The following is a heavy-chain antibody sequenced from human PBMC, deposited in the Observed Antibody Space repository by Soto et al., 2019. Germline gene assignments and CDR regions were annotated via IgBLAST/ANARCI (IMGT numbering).Heavy chain of an antibody. CDR1: GFTFSSYG. J-gene: IGHJ4*02. CDR2: IWYDGSNK. CDR3: ARVSYSSGLYYFDY. D-gene: IGHD6-19*01. V-gene: IGHV3-33*01. Sequence: PGGSLRLSCAASGFTFSSYGMHWVRQAPGKGLEWVAVIWYDGSNKYYADSVKGRFTISRDNSKNTLYLQMNSLRAEDTAVYYCARVSYSSGLYYFDYWGQGTLVTV.